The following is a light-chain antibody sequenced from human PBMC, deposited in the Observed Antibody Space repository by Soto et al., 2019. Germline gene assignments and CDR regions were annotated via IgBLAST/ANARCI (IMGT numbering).Light chain of an antibody. V-gene: IGLV2-14*01. J-gene: IGLJ6*01. CDR2: EVR. CDR3: TSYTPTGALV. Sequence: QSALTQPASVSGSPGQSITVSCTGTNTDVGGYNYVSWYQHRPGKAPRLMIYEVRNRLSGVSNRVSGSKSGNTASLTISGLQSEDEADYYCTSYTPTGALVFGSGTKVTVL. CDR1: NTDVGGYNY.